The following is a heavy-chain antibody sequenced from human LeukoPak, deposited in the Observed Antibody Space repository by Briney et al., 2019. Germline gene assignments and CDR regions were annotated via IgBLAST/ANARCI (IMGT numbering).Heavy chain of an antibody. CDR2: INHSGST. CDR3: ARRQYYDYVWGSYRSDAFDI. CDR1: GGSFSSYY. D-gene: IGHD3-16*02. Sequence: SETLSLTCAVYGGSFSSYYWSWIRQPPGKGLEWIGEINHSGSTNYNPSLKSRVTISVDTSKNQFSLKLSSVTAADTAVYYCARRQYYDYVWGSYRSDAFDIWGQGTMVTVSS. J-gene: IGHJ3*02. V-gene: IGHV4-34*01.